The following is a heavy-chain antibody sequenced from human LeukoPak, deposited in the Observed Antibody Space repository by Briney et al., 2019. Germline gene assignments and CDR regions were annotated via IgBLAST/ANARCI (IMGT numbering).Heavy chain of an antibody. D-gene: IGHD4-17*01. V-gene: IGHV1-2*06. CDR1: GYTFTDYY. J-gene: IGHJ3*02. Sequence: ASVKVSCNASGYTFTDYYMHWVRQAPGQGLEWMGRIHPNSGGTNYAQKFQGRVTMTRDTSISTAYMELSRLRSDDTAVYYCARERGNDYGDYLGAFDIWGQGTMVTVSS. CDR3: ARERGNDYGDYLGAFDI. CDR2: IHPNSGGT.